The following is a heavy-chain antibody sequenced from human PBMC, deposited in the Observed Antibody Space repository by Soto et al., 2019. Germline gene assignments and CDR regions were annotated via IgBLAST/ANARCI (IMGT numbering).Heavy chain of an antibody. CDR2: IHPSGQPI. D-gene: IGHD1-26*01. Sequence: GGSLRLSCAASGFTFSSSEMYWVRQAPGEGLEWVSYIHPSGQPIFYADSVKGRFTISRDNAKNSLYLQMSSLRAEDSAVYYCARRASRWGQGTMVTVSS. J-gene: IGHJ3*01. CDR3: ARRASR. CDR1: GFTFSSSE. V-gene: IGHV3-48*03.